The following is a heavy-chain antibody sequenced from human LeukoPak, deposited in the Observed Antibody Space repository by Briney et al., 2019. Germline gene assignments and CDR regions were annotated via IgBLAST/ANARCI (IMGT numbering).Heavy chain of an antibody. J-gene: IGHJ4*02. CDR2: IYYSGST. CDR1: GGSISSYY. CDR3: ARHPTLYSGTYDY. V-gene: IGHV4-59*08. D-gene: IGHD1-26*01. Sequence: SETLSLTCTVSGGSISSYYWSWIRQPPGKGLEWIGYIYYSGSTNYNPSLKSRVTISVDTSKNQFSLKLSSVTAAVTAVYYCARHPTLYSGTYDYWGQGTLVTVSS.